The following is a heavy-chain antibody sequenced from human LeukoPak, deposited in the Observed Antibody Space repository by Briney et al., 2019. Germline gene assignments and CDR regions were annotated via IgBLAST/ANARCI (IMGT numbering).Heavy chain of an antibody. J-gene: IGHJ3*02. Sequence: GGSLRLSCAASGFGFDDFAMHWVRQAPGKGLEWVSGISWQSGNKGYADSVKGRFTISRDNPKNSLYLQMNSLRPEDTAFYFCAKHKGESGYFGPDSFDIWGQGTLVTVSS. CDR1: GFGFDDFA. D-gene: IGHD3-22*01. CDR2: ISWQSGNK. V-gene: IGHV3-9*01. CDR3: AKHKGESGYFGPDSFDI.